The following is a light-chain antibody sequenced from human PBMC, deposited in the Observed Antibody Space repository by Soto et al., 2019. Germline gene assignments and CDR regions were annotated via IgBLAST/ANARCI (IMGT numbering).Light chain of an antibody. Sequence: EIVFTPSPATLSLSPGESATLSCRASQSVSSYLAWYQQKPGQAPRLLIYDASNRATGIPARFSGSGSGTDFTLTISSLEPEDFAVDYRKQRSDWQAFGQGTRREI. CDR2: DAS. CDR1: QSVSSY. V-gene: IGKV3-11*01. CDR3: KQRSDWQA. J-gene: IGKJ5*01.